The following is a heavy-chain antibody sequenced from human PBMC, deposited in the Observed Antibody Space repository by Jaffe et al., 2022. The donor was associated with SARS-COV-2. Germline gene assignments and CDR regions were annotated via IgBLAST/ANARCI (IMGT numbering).Heavy chain of an antibody. D-gene: IGHD2-21*02. CDR3: ASGATYCGGDCYSDYFDY. Sequence: QVQLVQSGAEVKKPGASVKVSCKASGYIFTNFAMHWVRQAPGQMLEWMGWINAGNGDTKLSQKFQDRVTITRDTSASTTYMELSSLRSEDTAVYYCASGATYCGGDCYSDYFDYWGQGTLVTVSS. CDR2: INAGNGDT. J-gene: IGHJ4*02. CDR1: GYIFTNFA. V-gene: IGHV1-3*01.